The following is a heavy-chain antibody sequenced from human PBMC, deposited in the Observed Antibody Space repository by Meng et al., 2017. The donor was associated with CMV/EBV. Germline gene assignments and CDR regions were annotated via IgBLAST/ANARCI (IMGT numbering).Heavy chain of an antibody. CDR3: ARLDDFWSGSTRYWFDP. CDR1: GGSISSSSYY. J-gene: IGHJ5*02. D-gene: IGHD3-3*01. V-gene: IGHV4-39*01. Sequence: SETLSLTCTVSGGSISSSSYYWGWIRQPPGKGLEWIGSIYYSGSTYYNPSLKSRVTISVDTSKNQFSLKLSSVTAADTAVYYCARLDDFWSGSTRYWFDPWGQGTLVTAPQ. CDR2: IYYSGST.